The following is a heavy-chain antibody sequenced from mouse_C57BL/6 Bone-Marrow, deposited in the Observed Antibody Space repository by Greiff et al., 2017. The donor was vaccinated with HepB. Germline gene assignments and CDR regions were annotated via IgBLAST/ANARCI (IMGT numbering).Heavy chain of an antibody. J-gene: IGHJ3*01. CDR2: ISNLAYSI. V-gene: IGHV5-15*01. CDR3: AGGDDRGAWFAY. Sequence: EVMLVESGGGLVQPGGSLKLSCAASGFTFSDYGMAWVRQAPRKGPEWVAFISNLAYSIYYADTVTGRFTISRENAKNTLYLEMSSLWSEDTAMYYCAGGDDRGAWFAYWGQGTLVTVSA. D-gene: IGHD2-12*01. CDR1: GFTFSDYG.